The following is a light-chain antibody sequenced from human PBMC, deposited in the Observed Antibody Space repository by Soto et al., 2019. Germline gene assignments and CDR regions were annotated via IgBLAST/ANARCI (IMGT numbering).Light chain of an antibody. Sequence: EIVMTQSPATLSVSQGQRATLSCRASQSFSSNFAWSLQTPGQAPRLLIYGASTTAAGIPASFSGGGSGTDFTITISSLQSEDSAVYDCQQYHSWPLFGQGTKVDIK. CDR1: QSFSSN. J-gene: IGKJ1*01. V-gene: IGKV3-15*01. CDR3: QQYHSWPL. CDR2: GAS.